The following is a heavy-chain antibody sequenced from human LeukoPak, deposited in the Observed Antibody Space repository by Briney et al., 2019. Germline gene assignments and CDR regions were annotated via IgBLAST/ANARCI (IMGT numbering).Heavy chain of an antibody. CDR2: ISSSSSYI. CDR3: ARDNSSSWFRSAFDI. Sequence: GGSLRLSFAASGFTFSSYSMNWFRQAPGKGLEWVSSISSSSSYIYYADSVKGRFTISRDNAKNSLYLQMNSLRAEDTAVYYCARDNSSSWFRSAFDIWGQGTMVTVSS. V-gene: IGHV3-21*01. J-gene: IGHJ3*02. D-gene: IGHD6-13*01. CDR1: GFTFSSYS.